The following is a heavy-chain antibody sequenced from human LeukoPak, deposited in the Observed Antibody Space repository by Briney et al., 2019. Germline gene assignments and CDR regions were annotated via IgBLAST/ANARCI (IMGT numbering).Heavy chain of an antibody. J-gene: IGHJ4*02. Sequence: SVKVSCKASGYTFTSYGISWVRQAPGQGLEWMGGIIPIFGTANYAQKFQGRVTITADKSTSTAYMELSSLRSEDTAVYYCARGYYYDSSGYYYFDYWGQGTLVTVSS. V-gene: IGHV1-69*06. CDR2: IIPIFGTA. CDR1: GYTFTSYG. D-gene: IGHD3-22*01. CDR3: ARGYYYDSSGYYYFDY.